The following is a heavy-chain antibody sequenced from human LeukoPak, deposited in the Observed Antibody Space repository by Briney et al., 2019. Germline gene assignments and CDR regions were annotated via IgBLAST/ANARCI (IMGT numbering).Heavy chain of an antibody. CDR3: ARGPPNWGYDY. J-gene: IGHJ4*02. Sequence: ASVKVSCTASGYTFTSYDFNWVRQATGQRPEWMGWMSPNSGDTGYAQKFQDRVTMTRNASISTAYMELSSLRSDDTAVYYCARGPPNWGYDYWGPGTLVTVSS. D-gene: IGHD7-27*01. V-gene: IGHV1-8*01. CDR1: GYTFTSYD. CDR2: MSPNSGDT.